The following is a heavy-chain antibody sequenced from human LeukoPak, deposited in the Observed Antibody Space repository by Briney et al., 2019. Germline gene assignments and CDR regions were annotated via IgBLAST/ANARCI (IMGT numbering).Heavy chain of an antibody. CDR2: IYYSGST. J-gene: IGHJ4*02. Sequence: KPSETLSLTCTVSGGSISSYYWSWIRQPPGKGLEWIGYIYYSGSTYYNPSLKSRVTISVDTSKNQFSLKLSSVTAADTAVYYCASQGYSSSWYYFDYWGQGTLVTVSS. V-gene: IGHV4-59*08. CDR3: ASQGYSSSWYYFDY. CDR1: GGSISSYY. D-gene: IGHD6-13*01.